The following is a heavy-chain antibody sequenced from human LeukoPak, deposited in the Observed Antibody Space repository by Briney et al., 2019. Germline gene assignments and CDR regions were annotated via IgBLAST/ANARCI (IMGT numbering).Heavy chain of an antibody. D-gene: IGHD3-10*01. CDR1: GYTFTGYY. Sequence: ASVKVSCKASGYTFTGYYMHWVRQAPGQGLEWMGWINPNSGGTNYAQKFQGRVTMTRDTSISTAYMELSRLRSDDTAVYYCARFKYYYGSGTDYWGQGTLVTVSS. CDR3: ARFKYYYGSGTDY. V-gene: IGHV1-2*02. J-gene: IGHJ4*02. CDR2: INPNSGGT.